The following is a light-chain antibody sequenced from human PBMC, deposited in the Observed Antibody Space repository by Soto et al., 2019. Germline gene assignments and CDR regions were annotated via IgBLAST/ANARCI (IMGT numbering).Light chain of an antibody. CDR3: KQYGGSPPVT. J-gene: IGKJ5*01. CDR2: GAS. Sequence: EIVLTQSPGTLSLSPGDGATLSCRASRSVSSTYLAWYQQRPGQAPRLLIYGASTRARGIPDRFSGTGSGTDFSLTISRLEPEDFAVYFCKQYGGSPPVTFGQGTRLEIK. CDR1: RSVSSTY. V-gene: IGKV3-20*01.